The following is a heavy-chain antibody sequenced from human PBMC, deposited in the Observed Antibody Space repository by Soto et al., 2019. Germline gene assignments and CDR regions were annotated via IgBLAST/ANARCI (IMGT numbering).Heavy chain of an antibody. CDR1: GFIFSDYA. CDR2: ISGNAHAT. CDR3: VKVAPQPFSD. J-gene: IGHJ4*02. V-gene: IGHV3-23*01. Sequence: EVHLLESAGGLVQPGGSLRISCAASGFIFSDYAMSWVRQAPGKGLEWVSAISGNAHATYYGASVKGRFTISRDNSKNTLYLQMDSLRVEETARYYCVKVAPQPFSDWGRGTLVTVSS. D-gene: IGHD3-3*02.